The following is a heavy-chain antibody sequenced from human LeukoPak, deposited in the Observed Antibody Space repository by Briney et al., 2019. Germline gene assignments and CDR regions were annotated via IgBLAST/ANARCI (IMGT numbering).Heavy chain of an antibody. CDR3: ARVFPVYYYGMDV. D-gene: IGHD3-10*02. CDR2: INPSGGST. J-gene: IGHJ6*02. V-gene: IGHV1-46*01. CDR1: GYTFTSYY. Sequence: ASVKVSCKASGYTFTSYYMHWVRQAPGQGLEWMGIINPSGGSTSYAQKFQGRVTMTRDTSTSTVYMELSSLRSDDTAVYYCARVFPVYYYGMDVWGQGTTVTVSS.